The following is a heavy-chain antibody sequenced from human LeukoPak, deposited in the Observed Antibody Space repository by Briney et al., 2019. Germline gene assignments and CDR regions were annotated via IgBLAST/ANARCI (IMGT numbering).Heavy chain of an antibody. CDR1: GVTFSSLW. Sequence: GGPLRLSCAASGVTFSSLWMTWVRQAPGKGLEWVANINPDGSVKNYVDSMRGRFTISRDNAKNSLYLQMNSLRAEDTAVYYCARDRGYNSFDYWGQGTLVTVSS. CDR3: ARDRGYNSFDY. CDR2: INPDGSVK. V-gene: IGHV3-7*01. J-gene: IGHJ4*02. D-gene: IGHD3-10*01.